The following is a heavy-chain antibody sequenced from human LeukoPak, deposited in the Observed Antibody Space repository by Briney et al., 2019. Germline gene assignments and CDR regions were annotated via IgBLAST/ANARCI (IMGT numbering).Heavy chain of an antibody. CDR2: IRNDGSTK. CDR3: AKVLWFGDQNWFDP. Sequence: GGSLRLSCAASGFAFSTHDMHWVRQTPGKGLEWVTFIRNDGSTKYYADSVKGRFTISRDNSKNTLYLQMNSLRAEDTAVYYCAKVLWFGDQNWFDPWGQGTLVTVSS. V-gene: IGHV3-30*02. J-gene: IGHJ5*02. CDR1: GFAFSTHD. D-gene: IGHD3-10*01.